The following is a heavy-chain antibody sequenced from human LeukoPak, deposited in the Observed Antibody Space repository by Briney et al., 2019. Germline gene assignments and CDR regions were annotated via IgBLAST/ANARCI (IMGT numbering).Heavy chain of an antibody. CDR2: IEQVGSEI. J-gene: IGHJ4*02. V-gene: IGHV3-7*01. Sequence: GGSLRLSCAASGFTFSSYWMSWVRQAPGKWLEWVANIEQVGSEIYYVDSVKGRFTISRDNAKNSLYLQMNSLRAEDTAVYYCARDKVVGPTQFDYWGQGALVTVSS. D-gene: IGHD1-26*01. CDR1: GFTFSSYW. CDR3: ARDKVVGPTQFDY.